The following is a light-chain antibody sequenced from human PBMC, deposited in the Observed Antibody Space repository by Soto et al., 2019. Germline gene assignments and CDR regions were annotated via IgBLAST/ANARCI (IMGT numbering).Light chain of an antibody. J-gene: IGKJ1*01. CDR3: QQYHTDWT. V-gene: IGKV1-5*01. CDR1: ESIDNW. Sequence: DIQMTQSPSTLSASVGDTVTITCLASESIDNWLAWYQQKPGKAPKLLIFAASTLIRGVPSRFSGRGSGTELTLTISSLQVDDYATFYCQQYHTDWTFGQGTKVDIK. CDR2: AAS.